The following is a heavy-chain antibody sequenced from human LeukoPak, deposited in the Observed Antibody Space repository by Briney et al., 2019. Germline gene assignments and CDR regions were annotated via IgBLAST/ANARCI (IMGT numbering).Heavy chain of an antibody. CDR2: IDPNSGDT. V-gene: IGHV1-2*06. CDR3: ARDLPSTSNWELDY. CDR1: GYTFTDYY. Sequence: ASVKVSCKASGYTFTDYYLHWVRQAPGQGLEWMGRIDPNSGDTNCAQEFQGRVTMTRDMSISTAYMELSRLRSDDTAVYFCARDLPSTSNWELDYWGQGTLVTVSS. J-gene: IGHJ4*02. D-gene: IGHD7-27*01.